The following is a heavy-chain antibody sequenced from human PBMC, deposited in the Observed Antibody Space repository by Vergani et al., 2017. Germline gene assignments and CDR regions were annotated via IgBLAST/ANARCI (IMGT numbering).Heavy chain of an antibody. J-gene: IGHJ6*02. CDR1: GGSFSGYY. V-gene: IGHV4-34*01. CDR2: NNHSGST. CDR3: ARVRAYYYYGMDV. Sequence: QVQLQQWGAGLLKPSETLSLTCAVHGGSFSGYYWSWIRQPPGKGLEWIGENNHSGSTNYNPSLKSLVTISVDTSKNQFSLKLSSVTAADTAVYYCARVRAYYYYGMDVWGQGTTVTVSS.